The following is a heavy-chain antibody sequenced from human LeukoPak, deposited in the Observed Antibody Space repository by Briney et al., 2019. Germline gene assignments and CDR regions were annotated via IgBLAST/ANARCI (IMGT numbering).Heavy chain of an antibody. D-gene: IGHD3-22*01. J-gene: IGHJ4*02. CDR2: IYYSGST. V-gene: IGHV4-39*01. Sequence: SETLSLTCTVAGGSISSSSYYWGWIRQPPGKGLEWIGSIYYSGSTYYNPSLKSRVTISVDTSKNQFSLKLSSVTAADTAVYYCAAFYYYDSSKDWGQGTLVTVSS. CDR3: AAFYYYDSSKD. CDR1: GGSISSSSYY.